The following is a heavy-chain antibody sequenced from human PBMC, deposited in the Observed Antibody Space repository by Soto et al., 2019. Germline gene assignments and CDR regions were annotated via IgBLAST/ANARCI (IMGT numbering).Heavy chain of an antibody. CDR2: IWYDGSNK. CDR3: ARHYTVTTFYYFDY. CDR1: GFTFSSYG. J-gene: IGHJ4*02. D-gene: IGHD4-17*01. V-gene: IGHV3-33*01. Sequence: GGSLRLSCAASGFTFSSYGMHWVRQAPGKGLEWVAVIWYDGSNKYYADSLKGRFTISRDNSKNTLYLQMNSLRAEDTAVYYCARHYTVTTFYYFDYWGQGTLVTVSS.